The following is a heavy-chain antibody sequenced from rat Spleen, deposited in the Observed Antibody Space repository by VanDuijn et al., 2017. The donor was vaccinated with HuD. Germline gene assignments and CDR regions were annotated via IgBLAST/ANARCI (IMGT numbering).Heavy chain of an antibody. J-gene: IGHJ2*01. Sequence: EVQLVETGGGLVQPGRSLKFSCAASGFTFSDYAMAWVRQAPKKGLEWVATIGTGGVNTYYRDSVKGRFTISRDNAKNTLYLQMNSLRSEDTGTYYCTRENWKPDYWGQGVMVTVSS. CDR2: IGTGGVNT. CDR1: GFTFSDYA. CDR3: TRENWKPDY. V-gene: IGHV5S23*01. D-gene: IGHD4-2*01.